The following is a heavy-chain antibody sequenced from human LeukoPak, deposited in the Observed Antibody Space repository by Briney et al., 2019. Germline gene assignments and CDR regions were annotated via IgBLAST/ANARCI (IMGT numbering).Heavy chain of an antibody. CDR1: GGSISSSYYY. CDR2: IYSSGGT. D-gene: IGHD3-16*01. J-gene: IGHJ5*02. V-gene: IGHV4-39*01. Sequence: AESLSLTCTVSGGSISSSYYYWGWLPQPPGKGLVWIGSIYSSGGTYYNPSLKSRVTISVDTAKNQFSLKQTSATAADTVVYYCARHYVPRGQGTLVTVSS. CDR3: ARHYVP.